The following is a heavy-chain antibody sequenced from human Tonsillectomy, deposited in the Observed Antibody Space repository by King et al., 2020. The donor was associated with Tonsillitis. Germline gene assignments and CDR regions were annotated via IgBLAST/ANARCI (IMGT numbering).Heavy chain of an antibody. D-gene: IGHD2-15*01. V-gene: IGHV3-7*01. CDR3: ARKAWDIVI. CDR1: GFTFSNHC. J-gene: IGHJ4*02. CDR2: IKQDGSEK. Sequence: VQLVESGGGLVQPGGSLRLPCAASGFTFSNHCMSWVRQAPGKGLERVSNIKQDGSEKDYVDSVKGRFTISRDNAKNSLFLQMNSLRAEDTAVYYCARKAWDIVIWGQGTLVTVSS.